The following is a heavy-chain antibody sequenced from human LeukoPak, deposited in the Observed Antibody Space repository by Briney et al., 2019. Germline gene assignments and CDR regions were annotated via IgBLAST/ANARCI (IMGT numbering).Heavy chain of an antibody. Sequence: ASVKVSCKASGGTFSCYAISWVRQAPGQGLEWMGRIIPILGIANYAQKFQGRVTITADKSTSTAYMELSSLRSEDTAVYYCARGHPEGVGAFDIWGQGTMVTVSS. CDR2: IIPILGIA. J-gene: IGHJ3*02. CDR3: ARGHPEGVGAFDI. CDR1: GGTFSCYA. D-gene: IGHD3-10*01. V-gene: IGHV1-69*04.